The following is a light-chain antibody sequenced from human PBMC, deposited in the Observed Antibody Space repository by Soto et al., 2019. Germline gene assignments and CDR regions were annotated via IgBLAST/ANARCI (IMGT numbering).Light chain of an antibody. CDR2: AAS. J-gene: IGKJ1*01. CDR1: QDISNY. Sequence: DIQMTQSPSSLSASVGDRVTITCRASQDISNYLVWYQQKPGKVPKLLIYAASTLQSGVPSRFSGSGYGTDFTLTISSLQPEDFATYYCQKYNSVLWTFGQGTKVEIK. V-gene: IGKV1-27*01. CDR3: QKYNSVLWT.